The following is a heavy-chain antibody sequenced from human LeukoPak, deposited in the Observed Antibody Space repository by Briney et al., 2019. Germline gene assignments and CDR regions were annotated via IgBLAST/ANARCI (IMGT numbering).Heavy chain of an antibody. J-gene: IGHJ4*02. CDR1: GFTFSGYW. V-gene: IGHV3-7*01. CDR3: ARDGTMLTIAAAGSFFDY. Sequence: PAGSLRLSCAASGFTFSGYWMNWVRQSAGEGLEWVGNINQDGSKISYVESVRGRFTTSRDNAKNSLCLQMNSLRDEDTAVYYCARDGTMLTIAAAGSFFDYWGQGTLVTVSS. CDR2: INQDGSKI. D-gene: IGHD6-13*01.